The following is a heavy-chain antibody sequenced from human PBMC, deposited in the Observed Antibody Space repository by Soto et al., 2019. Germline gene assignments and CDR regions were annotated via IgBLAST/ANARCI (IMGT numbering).Heavy chain of an antibody. Sequence: SETLSLTCTVSGGSISNYYWTWIRQHPGKGLEWIGYIYYSGSTYYNPSLESRVTLSVDTSRKQFSLKVSSVTAADTAVYYCARRYGYYFDYWGQGTLVTVSS. CDR1: GGSISNYY. CDR2: IYYSGST. D-gene: IGHD3-9*01. J-gene: IGHJ4*02. CDR3: ARRYGYYFDY. V-gene: IGHV4-59*06.